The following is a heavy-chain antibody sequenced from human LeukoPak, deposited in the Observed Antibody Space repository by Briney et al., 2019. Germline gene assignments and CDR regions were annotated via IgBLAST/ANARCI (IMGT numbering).Heavy chain of an antibody. V-gene: IGHV1-69*05. CDR1: GCTFTNYG. D-gene: IGHD2-15*01. CDR3: ARSFCSGGRCLGEGLYYYYYMYV. CDR2: VIPMFGTA. Sequence: ASEKVSCTASGCTFTNYGMSWVRQAPGQGLERVGGVIPMFGTAKYAQKFQGRVTITTDDSTSTAYMELSSLRSEDTAVYDCARSFCSGGRCLGEGLYYYYYMYVWVKGTTVTVSS. J-gene: IGHJ6*03.